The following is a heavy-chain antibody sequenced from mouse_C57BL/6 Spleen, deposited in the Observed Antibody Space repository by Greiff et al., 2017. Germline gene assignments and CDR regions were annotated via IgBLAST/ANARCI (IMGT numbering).Heavy chain of an antibody. J-gene: IGHJ2*01. CDR3: ARVGPSHFDY. CDR1: GYSITSGYY. Sequence: DVKLVESGPGLVKPSQSLSLTCSVTGYSITSGYYWNWIRQFPGNKLEWMGYISYDGSNNYNPSLKNRISITRDTSKNQFFLKLNSVTTEDTATYYCARVGPSHFDYWGQGTTLTVSS. CDR2: ISYDGSN. V-gene: IGHV3-6*01.